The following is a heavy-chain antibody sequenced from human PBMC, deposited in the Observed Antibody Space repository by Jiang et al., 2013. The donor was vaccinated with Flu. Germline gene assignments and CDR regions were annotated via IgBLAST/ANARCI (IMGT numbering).Heavy chain of an antibody. CDR3: AGADYYDSPGPLDY. V-gene: IGHV1-69*01. J-gene: IGHJ4*02. CDR1: GGTFSSYA. D-gene: IGHD3-22*01. CDR2: IIPIFGTA. Sequence: GAEVKKPGSSVKVSCKASGGTFSSYAISWVRQAPGQGLEWMGGIIPIFGTANYAQKFQGRVTITADESTSTAYMELSSLRSEDTAVYYCAGADYYDSPGPLDYWGQGTLVTVSS.